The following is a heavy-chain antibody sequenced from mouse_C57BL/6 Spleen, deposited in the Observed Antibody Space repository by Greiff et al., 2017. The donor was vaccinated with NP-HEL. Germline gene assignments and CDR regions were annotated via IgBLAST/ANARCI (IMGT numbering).Heavy chain of an antibody. J-gene: IGHJ3*01. CDR1: GYTFTSYW. V-gene: IGHV1-50*01. CDR2: IDPSDSYT. CDR3: ARDGWFAY. D-gene: IGHD2-3*01. Sequence: QVQLQQPGAELVKPGASVKLSCKASGYTFTSYWMQWVKQRPGQGLEWIGEIDPSDSYTNYNQKFKGKATLTVDTSSSTAYMQLSSLTSEDSAVYYCARDGWFAYWGQGTLVTVSA.